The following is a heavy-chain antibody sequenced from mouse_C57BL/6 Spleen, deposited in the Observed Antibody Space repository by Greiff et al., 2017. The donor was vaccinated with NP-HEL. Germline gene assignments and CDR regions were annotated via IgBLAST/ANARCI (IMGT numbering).Heavy chain of an antibody. CDR1: GYSFTGYY. D-gene: IGHD2-1*01. V-gene: IGHV1-42*01. Sequence: VQLQQSGPELVKPGASVKLSCKASGYSFTGYYMNWVKQSPEKSLEWIGEINPSTGGTTYNQKFKAKATLTVDKSSSTAYMQLKSLTSEDSAVYYCARGAKLLAMDYWGQGTSGTVSS. CDR3: ARGAKLLAMDY. CDR2: INPSTGGT. J-gene: IGHJ4*01.